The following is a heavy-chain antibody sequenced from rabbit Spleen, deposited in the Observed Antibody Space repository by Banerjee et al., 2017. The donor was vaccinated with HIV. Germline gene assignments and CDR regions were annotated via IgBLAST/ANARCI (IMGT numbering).Heavy chain of an antibody. CDR2: IDAGSSSFT. V-gene: IGHV1S45*01. CDR1: GVSLNDKDV. CDR3: ARDSSSSFSSYGMDL. J-gene: IGHJ6*01. D-gene: IGHD1-1*01. Sequence: EQLGESGGGLVKPEGSLTLTCKASGVSLNDKDVMCWVRQAPGKGLEWIACIDAGSSSFTYFASWAKGRFTISKTSSTTVTLQMTSLTAADTATYFCARDSSSSFSSYGMDLWGPGTLVTVS.